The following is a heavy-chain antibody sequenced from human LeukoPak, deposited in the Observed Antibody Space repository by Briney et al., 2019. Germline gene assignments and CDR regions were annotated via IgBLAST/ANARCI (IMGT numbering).Heavy chain of an antibody. CDR3: ARQRGVGSWSFDY. CDR2: VFYSGNT. Sequence: PSETLSLTCTVSGGSISNSSYYWGWIRQPPGEGLDWIGSVFYSGNTHYKPSLQSRVIISVDTSKNQFSLKLSSVTAADTAVYYCARQRGVGSWSFDYWGQGTLVTVSS. J-gene: IGHJ4*02. D-gene: IGHD2-15*01. CDR1: GGSISNSSYY. V-gene: IGHV4-39*01.